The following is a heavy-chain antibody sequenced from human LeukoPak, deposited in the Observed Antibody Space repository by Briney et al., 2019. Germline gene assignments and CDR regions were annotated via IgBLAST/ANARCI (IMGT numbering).Heavy chain of an antibody. CDR3: ARVYDSGSQAYFYYMDV. CDR1: GGSISSYY. J-gene: IGHJ6*03. Sequence: PSETLSLTCTVSGGSISSYYWSWIRQPPGKGLEWIGYIYYSGSTNYKPSLQSRVTISVDKSKNQFSLKVSSVTAADTAVYYCARVYDSGSQAYFYYMDVWGKGTTVTISS. D-gene: IGHD3-10*01. CDR2: IYYSGST. V-gene: IGHV4-59*01.